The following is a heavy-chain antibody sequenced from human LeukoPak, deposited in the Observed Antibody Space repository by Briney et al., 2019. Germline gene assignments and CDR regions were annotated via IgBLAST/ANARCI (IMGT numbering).Heavy chain of an antibody. D-gene: IGHD2-21*02. Sequence: GGSLRLSCAASGFSFSNYGMHWVRQAPGKGLEWVAVIWYDGSNKHYADSVKGRFTISRDNSKSTLYLQMNSLRAEDTAVYYCVRVVTVSNTDPAFGIWGQGTMVTVSS. CDR3: VRVVTVSNTDPAFGI. V-gene: IGHV3-33*01. J-gene: IGHJ3*02. CDR1: GFSFSNYG. CDR2: IWYDGSNK.